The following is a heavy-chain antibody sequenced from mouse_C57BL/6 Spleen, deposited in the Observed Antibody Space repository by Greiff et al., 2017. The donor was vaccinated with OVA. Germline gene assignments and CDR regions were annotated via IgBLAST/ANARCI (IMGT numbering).Heavy chain of an antibody. CDR2: IYPRSGNT. CDR3: ARIYGSSYDWYFDV. D-gene: IGHD1-1*01. Sequence: QVQLQQSGAELARPGASVKLSCKASGYTFTSYGISWVKQRTGQGLEWIGEIYPRSGNTYYNEKFKGKAPLTADKSSSTAYMELRSLTSEDSSVYFCARIYGSSYDWYFDVWGTGTTVTVSS. CDR1: GYTFTSYG. V-gene: IGHV1-81*01. J-gene: IGHJ1*03.